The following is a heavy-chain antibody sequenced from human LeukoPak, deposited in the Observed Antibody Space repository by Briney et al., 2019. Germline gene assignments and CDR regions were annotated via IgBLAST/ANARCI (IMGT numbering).Heavy chain of an antibody. J-gene: IGHJ4*02. CDR1: GFTFSSYG. V-gene: IGHV3-30*03. CDR3: ARDYYGSGSYYCVN. Sequence: GGSLRLSCAASGFTFSSYGMHWVRQAPGKGLEWVAVISYDGSNKYYADSVKGRFTISRDNSKNTLYLQMNSLRAEDTAVYYCARDYYGSGSYYCVNWGQGTLVTVSS. CDR2: ISYDGSNK. D-gene: IGHD3-10*01.